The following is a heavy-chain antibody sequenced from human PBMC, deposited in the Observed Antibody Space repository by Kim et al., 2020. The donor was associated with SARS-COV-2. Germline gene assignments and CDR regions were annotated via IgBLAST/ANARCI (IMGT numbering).Heavy chain of an antibody. CDR3: ARGRRFDP. CDR1: GYTFTGYY. Sequence: ASVKVSCKASGYTFTGYYMHWVRQATGQGLEWMGWMNPNSGNTGYAQKFQGRVTMSRNTSISTAYMELSSLRSEDTAVYYCARGRRFDPWGQGTLVTVSS. CDR2: MNPNSGNT. V-gene: IGHV1-8*02. J-gene: IGHJ5*02.